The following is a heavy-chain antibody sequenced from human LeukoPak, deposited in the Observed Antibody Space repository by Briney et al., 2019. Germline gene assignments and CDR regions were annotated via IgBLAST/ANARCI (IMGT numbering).Heavy chain of an antibody. D-gene: IGHD6-6*01. CDR1: GVSISSGGYY. Sequence: SQTLSLTCTVSGVSISSGGYYWSWIRQHPGKGLEWIGYIFYSGSTYYSPSLKSRVTMSIDTSKNQFSLKLSSVTAADTAVYYCARAWYSSSPYTFDYWGQGTPVTVSS. V-gene: IGHV4-31*03. CDR3: ARAWYSSSPYTFDY. CDR2: IFYSGST. J-gene: IGHJ4*02.